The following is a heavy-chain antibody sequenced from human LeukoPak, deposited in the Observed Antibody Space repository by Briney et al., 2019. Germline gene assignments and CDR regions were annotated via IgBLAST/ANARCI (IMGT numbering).Heavy chain of an antibody. V-gene: IGHV4-34*01. CDR2: INHSGST. CDR3: ARSRGISWYYYYMDV. J-gene: IGHJ6*03. CDR1: GGSFSGYY. D-gene: IGHD2-15*01. Sequence: SETLSLTCAVYGGSFSGYYWSWIRQHPGKGLESIGEINHSGSTNYNPSLKSRVTISVDTSKNQFSLKLSSVTAADTAVYYCARSRGISWYYYYMDVWGKGTTVTVSS.